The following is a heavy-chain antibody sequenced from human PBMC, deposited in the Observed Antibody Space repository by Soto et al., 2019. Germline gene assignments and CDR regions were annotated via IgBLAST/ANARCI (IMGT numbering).Heavy chain of an antibody. CDR1: GFTFSSYG. Sequence: GGSLRLSCAASGFTFSSYGMHWVRQAPGKGLEWVAVISYDGSNKYYADSVKGRFTISRDNSKNTLYLQMNSLRAEDTAVYYCAKDFDWLLYYFDYWGQGTLVTVSS. CDR3: AKDFDWLLYYFDY. CDR2: ISYDGSNK. D-gene: IGHD3-9*01. V-gene: IGHV3-30*18. J-gene: IGHJ4*02.